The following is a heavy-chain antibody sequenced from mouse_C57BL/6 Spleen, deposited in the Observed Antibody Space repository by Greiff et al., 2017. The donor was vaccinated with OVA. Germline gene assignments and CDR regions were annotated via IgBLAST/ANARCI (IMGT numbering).Heavy chain of an antibody. J-gene: IGHJ2*01. CDR2: ISYDGSN. Sequence: DVKLQESGPGLVKPSQSLSLTCSVTGYSITSGYYWNWIRQFPGNKLEWMGYISYDGSNNYNPSLKNRISITRDTSKNQFFLKLNSVTTEDTATYYCARDHYGNYYWGQGTTLTVSS. V-gene: IGHV3-6*01. CDR1: GYSITSGYY. D-gene: IGHD2-1*01. CDR3: ARDHYGNYY.